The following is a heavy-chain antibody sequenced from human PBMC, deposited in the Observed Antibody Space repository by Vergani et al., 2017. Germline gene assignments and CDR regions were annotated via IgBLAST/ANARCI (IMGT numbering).Heavy chain of an antibody. Sequence: EVQLVESGGGLVQPGGSLRLSCAASGFTFSSYSMNWVRQAPGKGLEWVSYISSSSSTIYYADSVKGRFTISRDNAKNSLYLQMNSLRAEDTAVYYCARVSIAAAGNWFDPWGQGTLVTVSS. V-gene: IGHV3-48*04. CDR3: ARVSIAAAGNWFDP. D-gene: IGHD6-13*01. J-gene: IGHJ5*02. CDR1: GFTFSSYS. CDR2: ISSSSSTI.